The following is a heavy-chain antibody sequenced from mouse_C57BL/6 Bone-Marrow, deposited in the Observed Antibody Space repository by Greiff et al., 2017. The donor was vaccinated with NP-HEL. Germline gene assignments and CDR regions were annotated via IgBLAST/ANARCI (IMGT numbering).Heavy chain of an antibody. CDR2: IDPSDSYT. CDR1: GYTFTSYW. D-gene: IGHD2-1*01. V-gene: IGHV1-69*01. J-gene: IGHJ4*01. CDR3: ASLLPYAMDY. Sequence: VQLQQPGAELVMPGASVKLSCKASGYTFTSYWMHWVKQRPGQGLEWIGEIDPSDSYTNYNQKFKGKSTLTVDISSSTAYMQLSSLTSEDSAVYYCASLLPYAMDYWGQGTSVTVSS.